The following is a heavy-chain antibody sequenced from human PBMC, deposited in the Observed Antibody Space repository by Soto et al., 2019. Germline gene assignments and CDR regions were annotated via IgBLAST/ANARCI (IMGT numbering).Heavy chain of an antibody. CDR2: VYYRGRS. Sequence: SETLSLTCTVSGGSVTNSSYYWGWIRQSPGKGLEWIGSVYYRGRSYSKSSVKSRVTISVDTSKNRFSLSLNSVTASDTAVYFCVSQRTTVPAQAYFDYWGPGALVTVYS. D-gene: IGHD4-17*01. CDR3: VSQRTTVPAQAYFDY. CDR1: GGSVTNSSYY. V-gene: IGHV4-39*01. J-gene: IGHJ4*02.